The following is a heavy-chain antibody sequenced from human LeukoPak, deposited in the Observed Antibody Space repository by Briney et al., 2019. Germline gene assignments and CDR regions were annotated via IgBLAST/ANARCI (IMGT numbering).Heavy chain of an antibody. CDR2: IYHSGST. D-gene: IGHD6-19*01. CDR1: GYSISSGYY. Sequence: SETLSLTCTVSGYSISSGYYWGWIRQPPGKGLEWIGSIYHSGSTYYNPSLKSRVTISVDTSKNQFSLKLSSVTAADTAVYYCARSLIAVAVWGQGTLVTVSS. V-gene: IGHV4-38-2*02. CDR3: ARSLIAVAV. J-gene: IGHJ4*02.